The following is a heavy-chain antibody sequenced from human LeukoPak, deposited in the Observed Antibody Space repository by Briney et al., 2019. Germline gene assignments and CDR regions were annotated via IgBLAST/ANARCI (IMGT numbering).Heavy chain of an antibody. CDR2: ISAYSANT. CDR1: GYTFTSNG. CDR3: ATTTTGWFAP. Sequence: ASVKVSCKASGYTFTSNGFTWVRQAPGLGLEWMGWISAYSANTNYAQKFQGRVTMTTDTSTSTAYMELRSLRSDDTAVYYCATTTTGWFAPWGQGTLVTVSS. J-gene: IGHJ5*02. D-gene: IGHD1-1*01. V-gene: IGHV1-18*01.